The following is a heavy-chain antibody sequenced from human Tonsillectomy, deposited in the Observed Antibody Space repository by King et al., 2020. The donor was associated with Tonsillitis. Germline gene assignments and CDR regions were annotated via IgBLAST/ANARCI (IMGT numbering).Heavy chain of an antibody. D-gene: IGHD1-26*01. CDR1: GFTVSSNY. V-gene: IGHV3-53*04. CDR2: IYSDGST. CDR3: ASGIPFDY. Sequence: QLVQSGGGLVQPGGSLRLSCAASGFTVSSNYMSWVRQAPGKGLEWVSIIYSDGSTYYTDSVKGRFTISRHNSKNTLYLQMNSLRAEDTAVYYCASGIPFDYWGQGTLVTVSS. J-gene: IGHJ4*02.